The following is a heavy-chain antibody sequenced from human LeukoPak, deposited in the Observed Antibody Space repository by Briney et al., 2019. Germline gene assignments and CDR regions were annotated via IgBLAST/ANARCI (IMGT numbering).Heavy chain of an antibody. CDR2: ISYDGSNK. V-gene: IGHV3-30*04. Sequence: GGSLRLSCAASGFTFSSYAMHWVRQAPGKGLEWVAVISYDGSNKYYADSVKGRFTISRDNAKNSLYLQMNSLRAEDTAVYYCARDSSIRVPCDYWGQGTLVTVSS. D-gene: IGHD3-10*01. CDR3: ARDSSIRVPCDY. J-gene: IGHJ4*02. CDR1: GFTFSSYA.